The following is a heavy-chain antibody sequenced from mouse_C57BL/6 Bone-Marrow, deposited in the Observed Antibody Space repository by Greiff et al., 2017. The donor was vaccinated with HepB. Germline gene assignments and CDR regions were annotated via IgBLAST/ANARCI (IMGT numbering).Heavy chain of an antibody. J-gene: IGHJ2*01. CDR1: GYSFSDYN. Sequence: VQLQQSGPELVKPGASVKIFCKASGYSFSDYNMNWVKQSNGKSLEWIGVINPNYGTTNYNQKFQGKATLTVDQSSSTAYMQLHSLTSEDSAVYYCATKRSYGSLDYWGQGTTLTVSS. D-gene: IGHD1-1*01. CDR2: INPNYGTT. V-gene: IGHV1-39*01. CDR3: ATKRSYGSLDY.